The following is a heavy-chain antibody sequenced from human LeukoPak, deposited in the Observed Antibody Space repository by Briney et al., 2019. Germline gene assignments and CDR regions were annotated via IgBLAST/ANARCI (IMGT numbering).Heavy chain of an antibody. Sequence: PSETLSLTCTVSGVSISSSSYYWGWIRQPPGKGLEWIGSIYYSGSTYYNPSLKSRVTISVDTSKNQFSLKLSSVTAADTAVYYCARHGRVGANDYWGQGTLVTVSS. V-gene: IGHV4-39*01. CDR1: GVSISSSSYY. CDR3: ARHGRVGANDY. CDR2: IYYSGST. J-gene: IGHJ4*02. D-gene: IGHD1-26*01.